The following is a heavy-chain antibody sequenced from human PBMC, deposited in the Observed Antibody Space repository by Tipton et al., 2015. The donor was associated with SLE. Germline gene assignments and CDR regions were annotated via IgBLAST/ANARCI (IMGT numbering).Heavy chain of an antibody. J-gene: IGHJ6*03. D-gene: IGHD3-16*02. V-gene: IGHV4-39*07. CDR1: GGSISTSYYY. Sequence: TLSLTCNVSGGSISTSYYYWGWVRQPPGKGLEWIGSAYYGGDAHYNPSLRSRVNMSVDMSKSQVSLKLRSVTAADTAVYFWARVRVLGHIGTDYHYYMDVWGNGTTVTVSS. CDR3: ARVRVLGHIGTDYHYYMDV. CDR2: AYYGGDA.